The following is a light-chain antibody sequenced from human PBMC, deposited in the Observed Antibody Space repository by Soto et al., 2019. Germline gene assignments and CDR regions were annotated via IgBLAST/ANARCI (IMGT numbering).Light chain of an antibody. V-gene: IGKV1-5*03. J-gene: IGKJ1*01. Sequence: DIQMTQSPSTLSASVGDRVTITCRASQSISSWLAWYQQKPGKAPKLLIYKASSLQSGVPSRFSGGVSGTEFTLTISSLQPDDFATYYCQQYNSYSGTFGQGTKVEIK. CDR3: QQYNSYSGT. CDR2: KAS. CDR1: QSISSW.